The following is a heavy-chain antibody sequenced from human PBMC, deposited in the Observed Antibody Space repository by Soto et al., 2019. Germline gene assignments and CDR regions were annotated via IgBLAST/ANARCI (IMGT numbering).Heavy chain of an antibody. Sequence: SETLSLTCTVSGGSVSSGSYYWSWIRQPPGKGLEWIGYIYYSGSTNYNPSLKSRVTISVDTSKNQFSLKLSSVTAADTAVYYCAREIRVYYGSGSYYNGDGMDVWGQGTTVTVSS. V-gene: IGHV4-61*01. D-gene: IGHD3-10*01. J-gene: IGHJ6*02. CDR2: IYYSGST. CDR3: AREIRVYYGSGSYYNGDGMDV. CDR1: GGSVSSGSYY.